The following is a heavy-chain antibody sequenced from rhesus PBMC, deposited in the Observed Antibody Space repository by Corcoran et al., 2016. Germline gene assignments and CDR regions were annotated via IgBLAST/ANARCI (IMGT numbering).Heavy chain of an antibody. Sequence: QVQLQGSGPGLVKPSETLSLSCAVSGGSISDDDYWNWSRQPPGKGREWIGYIYGSDGATNSNPSLKNRVTISIDTSKNHFSLKLNSVTAADTAVYYCARGLLYIAAAYWGQGVLVTVSS. J-gene: IGHJ4*01. D-gene: IGHD6-13*01. V-gene: IGHV4-106*01. CDR3: ARGLLYIAAAY. CDR2: IYGSDGAT. CDR1: GGSISDDDY.